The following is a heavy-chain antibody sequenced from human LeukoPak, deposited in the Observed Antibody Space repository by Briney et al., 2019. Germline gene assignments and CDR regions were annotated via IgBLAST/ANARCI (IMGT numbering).Heavy chain of an antibody. CDR2: IYYSGST. J-gene: IGHJ4*02. CDR1: GGSISSYY. D-gene: IGHD3-10*01. Sequence: SETLSLTCTVSGGSISSYYWSWIRQPPGKGLEWIGYIYYSGSTNYNPSLKSRVTISVDTSKNQFSLKLSSVTAADTAMYYCARYLHRGADYWGQGTLVTVSS. CDR3: ARYLHRGADY. V-gene: IGHV4-59*01.